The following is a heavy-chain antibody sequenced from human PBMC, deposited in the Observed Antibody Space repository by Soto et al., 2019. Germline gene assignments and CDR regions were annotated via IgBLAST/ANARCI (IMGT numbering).Heavy chain of an antibody. Sequence: SVKVSCKASGGTFSSYAISWVRQAPGQGLEWMGGIIPIFGTANYAQKFQGRVTITADESTSTAYMELSSLRSEDTAVYYCARDLGYCSSTSCYRVPYYYGMDVWGQGTTVTVSS. V-gene: IGHV1-69*13. CDR2: IIPIFGTA. CDR3: ARDLGYCSSTSCYRVPYYYGMDV. J-gene: IGHJ6*02. D-gene: IGHD2-2*03. CDR1: GGTFSSYA.